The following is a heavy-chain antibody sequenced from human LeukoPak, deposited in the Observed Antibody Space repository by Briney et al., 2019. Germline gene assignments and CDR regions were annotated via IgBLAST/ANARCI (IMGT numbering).Heavy chain of an antibody. CDR3: ARTPYGDYLYYFDY. V-gene: IGHV4-59*01. CDR2: IYYSGST. J-gene: IGHJ4*02. CDR1: GGSISSYY. D-gene: IGHD4-17*01. Sequence: SETLSLTCTVSGGSISSYYWSWIRQPPGKGLEWIGYIYYSGSTSYNPSLKSRVTISVDTSKNQFSLKLSSVTAADTAVYYCARTPYGDYLYYFDYWGQGTLVTVSS.